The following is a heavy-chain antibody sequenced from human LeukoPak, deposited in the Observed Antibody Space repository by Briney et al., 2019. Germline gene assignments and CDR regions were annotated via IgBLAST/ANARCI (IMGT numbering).Heavy chain of an antibody. CDR1: GFTSSTFA. V-gene: IGHV3-23*01. CDR2: VSGSGRTT. Sequence: GGSLRLSCAASGFTSSTFALSWVRQAPGKGLEWVSVVSGSGRTTYYSDSVKGRFTITRDNSKSTMYVQMNSLRVEDTAVYYCTNWREGVRPDFESWGQGTLVTVSP. J-gene: IGHJ4*02. CDR3: TNWREGVRPDFES. D-gene: IGHD3-3*01.